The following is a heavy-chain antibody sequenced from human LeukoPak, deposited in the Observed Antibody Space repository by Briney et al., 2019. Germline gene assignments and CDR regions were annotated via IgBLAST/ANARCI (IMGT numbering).Heavy chain of an antibody. CDR2: INHSGRN. Sequence: SETLSLTCAVYGGSFSGYYWSWISQPPGKGLEWGGEINHSGRNNYNPSLKSRVTISVHTSKNQFSLKLSSVTAADTAAYYCARKRHFDYWGQGTLVTVSS. CDR3: ARKRHFDY. CDR1: GGSFSGYY. J-gene: IGHJ4*02. V-gene: IGHV4-34*01.